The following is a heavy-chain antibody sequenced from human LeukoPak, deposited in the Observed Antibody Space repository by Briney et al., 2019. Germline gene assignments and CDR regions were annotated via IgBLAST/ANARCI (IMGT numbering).Heavy chain of an antibody. V-gene: IGHV1-69*04. CDR2: IIPILGIA. CDR3: ARGTSRITIFGVVINPHYYYYYGMDV. CDR1: GYTFTSYG. Sequence: GASVKVSCKASGYTFTSYGISWVRQAPGQGLEWMGRIIPILGIANYAQKFQGRVTITADKSTSTAYMELSSLRSEDTAVYYCARGTSRITIFGVVINPHYYYYYGMDVWGQGTTVTVSS. D-gene: IGHD3-3*01. J-gene: IGHJ6*02.